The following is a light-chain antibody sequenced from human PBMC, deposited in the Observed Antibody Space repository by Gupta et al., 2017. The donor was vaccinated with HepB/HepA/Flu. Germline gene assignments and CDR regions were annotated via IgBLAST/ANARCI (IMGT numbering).Light chain of an antibody. J-gene: IGKJ1*01. Sequence: DIQMTQSPSSLSASVGDRVTITCRASQTISSYLNWYQQKPGKAPKLLIYAASSLQSGVPSRFSGTGSGTDFTLTISRRQPEDFATYYCQQSYSTLRTFGQGTKVEIK. CDR1: QTISSY. V-gene: IGKV1-39*01. CDR2: AAS. CDR3: QQSYSTLRT.